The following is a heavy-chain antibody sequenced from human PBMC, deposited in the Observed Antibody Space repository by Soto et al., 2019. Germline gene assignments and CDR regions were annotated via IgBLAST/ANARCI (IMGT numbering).Heavy chain of an antibody. Sequence: GGSLRLSCAASGFTFSSYWMSWVRQAPGKGLEWVANIKQDGSEKYYVDSVKGRFTISRDNAKNSLYLQMSSLRVEDTAVYYCVKGEYYYDSSGYYPFDYWGQGTLVTVSS. CDR1: GFTFSSYW. J-gene: IGHJ4*02. V-gene: IGHV3-7*01. D-gene: IGHD3-22*01. CDR2: IKQDGSEK. CDR3: VKGEYYYDSSGYYPFDY.